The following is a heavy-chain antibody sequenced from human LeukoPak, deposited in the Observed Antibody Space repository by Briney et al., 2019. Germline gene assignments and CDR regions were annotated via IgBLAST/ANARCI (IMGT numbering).Heavy chain of an antibody. CDR1: GYTFTSYY. CDR3: ARVGTGILTGSLDY. J-gene: IGHJ4*02. V-gene: IGHV1-46*04. D-gene: IGHD3-9*01. Sequence: ASVKVSCKASGYTFTSYYMHWVRQAPGQGLEWMGIINPSGGSTSYEQKLQGRVTMTSDTSISTAYMELSRLRSDDTAVYYCARVGTGILTGSLDYWGQGTLVTVSS. CDR2: INPSGGST.